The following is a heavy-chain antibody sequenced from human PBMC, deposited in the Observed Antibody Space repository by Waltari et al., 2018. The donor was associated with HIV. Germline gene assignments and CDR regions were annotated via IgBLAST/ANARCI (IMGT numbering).Heavy chain of an antibody. V-gene: IGHV1-69*01. CDR2: IIPIFGTA. D-gene: IGHD4-17*01. CDR1: GGTFSSYA. CDR3: ARDPYGDYVDYYYYYGMDV. J-gene: IGHJ6*02. Sequence: QVQLVQSGAEVKKPGSSVKVSCKASGGTFSSYAISWVRQAPGQGLEWMGGIIPIFGTANYAQKFQGRVTITADESTSTAYMELSSLRSEDTAVYYCARDPYGDYVDYYYYYGMDVWGQGTTVTVSS.